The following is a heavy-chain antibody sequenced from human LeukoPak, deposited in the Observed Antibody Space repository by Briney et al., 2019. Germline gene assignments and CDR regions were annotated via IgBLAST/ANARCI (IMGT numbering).Heavy chain of an antibody. CDR2: INPNSGGT. V-gene: IGHV1-2*02. CDR3: ARDSRAAYYYYGMDV. J-gene: IGHJ6*02. Sequence: ASVKVSCKASGYTFTGYYMHWVRQAPGQGLEWTGWINPNSGGTNYAQKFQGRVTMTRDTSISTAYMELSRLRSDDTAVYYCARDSRAAYYYYGMDVWGQGTTVTVSS. CDR1: GYTFTGYY. D-gene: IGHD6-13*01.